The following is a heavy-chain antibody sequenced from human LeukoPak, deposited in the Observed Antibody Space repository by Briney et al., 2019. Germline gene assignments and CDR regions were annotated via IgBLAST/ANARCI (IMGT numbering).Heavy chain of an antibody. CDR1: GVSFSSSY. CDR3: ARGLVGLTPHAGVFQI. D-gene: IGHD1-26*01. Sequence: SETLSLTCIVSGVSFSSSYWSWIRQPPGKGLEWIAYIYSNGNTNSNPSLKSRVTIAVDTSQSQFSLKLSSVTAADTAVYYCARGLVGLTPHAGVFQIWGQGTKVTVSS. V-gene: IGHV4-59*01. J-gene: IGHJ3*02. CDR2: IYSNGNT.